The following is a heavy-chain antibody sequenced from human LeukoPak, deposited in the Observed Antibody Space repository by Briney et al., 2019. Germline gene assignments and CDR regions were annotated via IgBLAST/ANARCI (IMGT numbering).Heavy chain of an antibody. CDR1: GFTFSSYS. Sequence: GGSLRLSCAASGFTFSSYSMNWVRQAPGKGLEWVSSISGSSSYIYYADSVKGRFTISRDNAKNSLYLQMNSLRAEDTAVYYCARVRSSWYYFDYWGQGTLVTVSS. V-gene: IGHV3-21*01. D-gene: IGHD6-13*01. J-gene: IGHJ4*02. CDR2: ISGSSSYI. CDR3: ARVRSSWYYFDY.